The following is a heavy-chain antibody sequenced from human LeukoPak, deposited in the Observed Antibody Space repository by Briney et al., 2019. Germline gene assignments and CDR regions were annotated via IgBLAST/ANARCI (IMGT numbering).Heavy chain of an antibody. CDR3: ARLLRFNWDPYYFDY. CDR2: IYYRGRT. CDR1: GGSISSYY. V-gene: IGHV4-59*08. D-gene: IGHD7-27*01. J-gene: IGHJ4*02. Sequence: PSETLSLTCTVSGGSISSYYWSWLRQPPGKGLEWIGYIYYRGRTNYNPSLKSRVTISVDTSKNQFSLKLNSLSAAGGHVCLCARLLRFNWDPYYFDYWGQGTLVTVSS.